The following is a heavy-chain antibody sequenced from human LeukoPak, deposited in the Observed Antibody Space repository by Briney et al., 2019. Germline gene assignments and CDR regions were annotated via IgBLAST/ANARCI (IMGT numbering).Heavy chain of an antibody. CDR1: GGSISSYY. CDR2: IYTSGST. J-gene: IGHJ6*03. Sequence: SETLSLTCTVSGGSISSYYWSWIRQPAGKVLEWIGRIYTSGSTNYNPSLKSRVTMSVDTSKNQFSLKLSSVTAADTAVYYCARSPRGATSRYYYYYYMDVWGKGTTVTVSS. V-gene: IGHV4-4*07. CDR3: ARSPRGATSRYYYYYYMDV. D-gene: IGHD5-24*01.